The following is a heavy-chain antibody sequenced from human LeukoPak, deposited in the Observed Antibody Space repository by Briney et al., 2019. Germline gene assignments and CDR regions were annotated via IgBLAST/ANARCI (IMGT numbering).Heavy chain of an antibody. CDR1: GGSISSYY. D-gene: IGHD5-12*01. J-gene: IGHJ6*03. Sequence: SETLSLTCTVSGGSISSYYWSWIRQPPGKGLEWIGYIYYSGRNNYNPSLKSRVTISVDTSKNQFSLKLSSVTAADTAVYYCARGYSGYDYDGYYYYYYYYMDVWGKGTTVTVSS. V-gene: IGHV4-59*01. CDR2: IYYSGRN. CDR3: ARGYSGYDYDGYYYYYYYYMDV.